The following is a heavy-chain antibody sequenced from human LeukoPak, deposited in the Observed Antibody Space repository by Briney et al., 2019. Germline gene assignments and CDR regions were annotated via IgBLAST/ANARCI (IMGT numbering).Heavy chain of an antibody. J-gene: IGHJ4*02. Sequence: GGSLRLSCAASGFTLSGYWMSWVRQAPGKGLEWVARLHADGIERYYVDPVKDRFTISRDNAKNSLHLQMYSLRLDDTAVYYCARGGYSFDYLGQGTLVTVSS. V-gene: IGHV3-7*01. CDR3: ARGGYSFDY. CDR1: GFTLSGYW. D-gene: IGHD5-12*01. CDR2: LHADGIER.